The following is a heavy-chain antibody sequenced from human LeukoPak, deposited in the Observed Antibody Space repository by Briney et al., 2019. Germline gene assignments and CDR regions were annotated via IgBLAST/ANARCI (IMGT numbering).Heavy chain of an antibody. CDR2: FDPEDGET. CDR3: ATDPLPTLPIGVPLSG. J-gene: IGHJ4*02. CDR1: GYTLTELS. D-gene: IGHD3-3*01. Sequence: ASVKVSCKVSGYTLTELSMHWVRQAPGKGLEWMGGFDPEDGETIYAQKFQGRVTMTEDTSTDTAYMELSSPRSEDTAVYYCATDPLPTLPIGVPLSGWGQGTLVTVSS. V-gene: IGHV1-24*01.